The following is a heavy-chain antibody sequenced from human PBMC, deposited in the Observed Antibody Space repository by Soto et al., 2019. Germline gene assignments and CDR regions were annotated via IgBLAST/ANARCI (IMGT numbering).Heavy chain of an antibody. V-gene: IGHV4-39*01. CDR2: IFYGHGT. CDR1: GGSVTSSTSS. D-gene: IGHD3-9*01. J-gene: IGHJ5*02. Sequence: QVQLQESGPGLVNPSETLSLTCTVSGGSVTSSTSSWAWVRQPPGKGLHWIGTIFYGHGTYYNPPLASRVTISLDTSKIQFSLELTSVTAADTAVYYCARQPTGYPNWFDAWGRGILVIVSS. CDR3: ARQPTGYPNWFDA.